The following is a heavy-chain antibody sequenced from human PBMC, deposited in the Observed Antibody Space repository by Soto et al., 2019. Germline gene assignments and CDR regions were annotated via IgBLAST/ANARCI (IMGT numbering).Heavy chain of an antibody. Sequence: PGGSLRLSCVASGFTFDYYWMHWVRQAPGEGLMWVSRLQTDGSHPDYADSVKGRFTISRDNAKNTLYLQMNSVTPEDTAVYYCARADCSGGACYSDGYFDYWGQGTPVTVSS. D-gene: IGHD2-15*01. J-gene: IGHJ4*02. CDR1: GFTFDYYW. V-gene: IGHV3-74*01. CDR3: ARADCSGGACYSDGYFDY. CDR2: LQTDGSHP.